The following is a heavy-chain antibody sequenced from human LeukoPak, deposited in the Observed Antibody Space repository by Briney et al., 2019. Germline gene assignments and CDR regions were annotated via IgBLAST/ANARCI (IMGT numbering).Heavy chain of an antibody. CDR2: ISGSGGST. Sequence: GGSLRLSCAASGFTFSSYAMSWVRQAPGKGLEWVSSISGSGGSTYYADSVKGRFTISRDNAKNSLFVQMNSLRAEDTAVYYCVRKGYSGYERPFDYWGQGIRVTVSS. D-gene: IGHD5-12*01. CDR1: GFTFSSYA. J-gene: IGHJ4*02. V-gene: IGHV3-23*01. CDR3: VRKGYSGYERPFDY.